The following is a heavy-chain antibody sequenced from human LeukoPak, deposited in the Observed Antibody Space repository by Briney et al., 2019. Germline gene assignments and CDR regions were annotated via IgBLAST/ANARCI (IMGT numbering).Heavy chain of an antibody. CDR3: ARIAAAGNKRLNY. CDR2: MNPNSGNT. J-gene: IGHJ4*02. V-gene: IGHV1-8*01. Sequence: ASVKVSCKASGYTFPSYDINWLRQATGQGLEWMGWMNPNSGNTGYAQKFQGRIIVSRNTSISTAYMELSSLTSEYTAIYYCARIAAAGNKRLNYWGQGTLVTVAS. D-gene: IGHD6-13*01. CDR1: GYTFPSYD.